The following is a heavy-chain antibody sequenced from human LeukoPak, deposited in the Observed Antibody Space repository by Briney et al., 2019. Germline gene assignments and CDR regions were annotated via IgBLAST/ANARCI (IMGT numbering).Heavy chain of an antibody. J-gene: IGHJ4*02. Sequence: ASVKVSCKASGYTFTGYYMHWVRQARGRALECMGWINPNSGGTNYAQKFQGRVTMTRDTSISTAYMELSRLRSDDTAVYYCARAVFRPAAVDYWGQGTLVTVSS. V-gene: IGHV1-2*02. D-gene: IGHD2-2*01. CDR1: GYTFTGYY. CDR3: ARAVFRPAAVDY. CDR2: INPNSGGT.